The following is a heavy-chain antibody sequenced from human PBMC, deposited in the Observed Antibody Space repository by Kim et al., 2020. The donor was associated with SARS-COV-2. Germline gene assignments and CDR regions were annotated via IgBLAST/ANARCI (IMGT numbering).Heavy chain of an antibody. CDR3: AKGSPIVVVN. Sequence: GGSLRLSCAASGFTFSTYAMSWVRQAPGKGLEWVSVIYSDGSSTYYADSVKGRFTISRDDSKNTLYLQMNTLRAEDTAVYYCAKGSPIVVVNWGQGTLVTVSP. V-gene: IGHV3-23*03. CDR2: IYSDGSST. D-gene: IGHD3-22*01. J-gene: IGHJ4*02. CDR1: GFTFSTYA.